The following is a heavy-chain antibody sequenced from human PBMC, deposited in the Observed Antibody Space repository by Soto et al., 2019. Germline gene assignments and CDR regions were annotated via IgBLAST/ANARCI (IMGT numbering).Heavy chain of an antibody. CDR3: ARMGVILGDYYYYYGMDV. J-gene: IGHJ6*02. Sequence: SETLSLTCTVSGGSIGSSSYYWGWIRQPPGKGLEWIGSIYYSGSTYYNPSLKSRVTISVDTSKNQFSLKLSSVTAADTAVYYCARMGVILGDYYYYYGMDVWGQGTTVTVSS. D-gene: IGHD2-21*01. CDR2: IYYSGST. CDR1: GGSIGSSSYY. V-gene: IGHV4-39*01.